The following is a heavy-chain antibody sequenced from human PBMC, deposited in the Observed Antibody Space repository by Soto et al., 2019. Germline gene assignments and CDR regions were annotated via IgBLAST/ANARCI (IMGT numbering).Heavy chain of an antibody. D-gene: IGHD3-3*01. CDR1: GGTFSSYA. CDR2: IIPIFGTA. J-gene: IGHJ6*02. V-gene: IGHV1-69*13. Sequence: SVKVSCKASGGTFSSYAISWVRQAPGQGLEWMGGIIPIFGTANYAQKFQGRVTITADESTSTAYMELSSLRSEDTAVYYCARVPYDFWSGYSYGYYYYYGMDVWGQGTTVTVSS. CDR3: ARVPYDFWSGYSYGYYYYYGMDV.